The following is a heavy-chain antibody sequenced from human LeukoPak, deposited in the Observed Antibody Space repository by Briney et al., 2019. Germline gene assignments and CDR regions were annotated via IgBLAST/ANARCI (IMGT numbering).Heavy chain of an antibody. CDR2: ISGSGGST. V-gene: IGHV3-23*01. CDR1: GFTFSDYA. D-gene: IGHD3-22*01. Sequence: GGSLRLSCAVSGFTFSDYAMSWVRQAPGKGLEWVSTISGSGGSTYSADSVKGRFTISRDNSRNTLYLQMNSLRAEDTAIYYCAKDRYYDSSGYYYSSSLDYWGQGTLVTVSS. J-gene: IGHJ4*02. CDR3: AKDRYYDSSGYYYSSSLDY.